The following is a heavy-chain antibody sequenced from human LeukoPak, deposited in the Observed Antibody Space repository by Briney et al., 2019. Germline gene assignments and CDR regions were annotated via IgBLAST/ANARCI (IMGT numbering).Heavy chain of an antibody. D-gene: IGHD5-18*01. CDR3: ARVRVDTASLGAFDI. Sequence: AETLSLTCTVSGYSISSGYYWGWIRQPPGKGLEWIGSIYYSGSTYYNPSLKSRVTISVDTSKNQFSLKLSSVTAADTAVYYCARVRVDTASLGAFDIWGQGTMVTVSS. J-gene: IGHJ3*02. CDR1: GYSISSGYY. V-gene: IGHV4-38-2*02. CDR2: IYYSGST.